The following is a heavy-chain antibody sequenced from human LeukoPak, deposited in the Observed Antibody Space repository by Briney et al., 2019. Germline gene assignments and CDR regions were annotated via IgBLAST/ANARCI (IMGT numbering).Heavy chain of an antibody. CDR1: GYTFTSYD. D-gene: IGHD2-2*01. CDR2: MNPNSGNT. V-gene: IGHV1-8*03. CDR3: ARGGKDIVVVPAPPDY. Sequence: GASVKVSCKASGYTFTSYDINWVRQATGQGLEWMGWMNPNSGNTGYAQKFQGRVTITRNTSISTVYMELSSLRSEDTAVYYCARGGKDIVVVPAPPDYWGQGTLVTVSS. J-gene: IGHJ4*02.